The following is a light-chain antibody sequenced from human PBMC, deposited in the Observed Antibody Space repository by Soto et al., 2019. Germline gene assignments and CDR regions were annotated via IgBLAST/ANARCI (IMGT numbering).Light chain of an antibody. CDR2: GAS. J-gene: IGKJ1*01. CDR3: KQYSSPPRT. V-gene: IGKV3-20*01. CDR1: QSVSSY. Sequence: EIVLTQSPGSLSLSPGERATLSCRASQSVSSYLAWYQQKPGQAPRLLIYGASSRATGFPDRFSGSGSGTDFSLTISRLEPEDSEVYYCKQYSSPPRTFGQGTKVEIK.